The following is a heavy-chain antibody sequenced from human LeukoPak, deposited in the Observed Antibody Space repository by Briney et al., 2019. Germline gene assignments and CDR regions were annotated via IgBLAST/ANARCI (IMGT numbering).Heavy chain of an antibody. CDR1: GFTFSDYY. D-gene: IGHD2/OR15-2a*01. CDR3: AREPFSGAYSFDY. J-gene: IGHJ4*02. CDR2: ISSGGSTF. V-gene: IGHV3-11*01. Sequence: PGGSLRLSCAASGFTFSDYYMSWVRQAPGKGLEWVSYISSGGSTFYYADSVKGRFTMSRDNAKNSLYLKLNSLRAEDTAVYYCAREPFSGAYSFDYWGQGTLVTVSS.